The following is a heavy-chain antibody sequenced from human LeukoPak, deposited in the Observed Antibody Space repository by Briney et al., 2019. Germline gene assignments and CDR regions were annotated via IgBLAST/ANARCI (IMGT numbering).Heavy chain of an antibody. V-gene: IGHV3-23*01. CDR2: ISGSGGST. CDR3: AKDVVVTASPYYFDY. D-gene: IGHD2-21*02. Sequence: PGGSLRLSCAASGYTFSSYAMSWVGQAPGKGVEGVSAISGSGGSTYYADSVKGGFTISRDNSKKKLYLEMNSQRGEDTAVYYCAKDVVVTASPYYFDYWGQGTLVTVSS. CDR1: GYTFSSYA. J-gene: IGHJ4*02.